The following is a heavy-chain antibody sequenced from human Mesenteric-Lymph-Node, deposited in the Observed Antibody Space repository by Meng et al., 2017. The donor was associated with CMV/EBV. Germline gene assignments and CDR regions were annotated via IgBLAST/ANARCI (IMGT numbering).Heavy chain of an antibody. J-gene: IGHJ6*02. CDR1: GGSFSGYY. CDR2: IYHSGST. CDR3: ARDVVVPYYYYYGMDV. V-gene: IGHV4-34*01. D-gene: IGHD2-2*01. Sequence: GSLRLSCAVSGGSFSGYYWSWIRQPPGKGLEWIGEIYHSGSTNYNPSLKSRVTISVDKSKNQFSLKLSSVTAADTAVYYCARDVVVPYYYYYGMDVWGQGTTVTVSS.